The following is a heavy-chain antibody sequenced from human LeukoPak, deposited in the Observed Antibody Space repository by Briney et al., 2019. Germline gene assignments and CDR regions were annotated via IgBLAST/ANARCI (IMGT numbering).Heavy chain of an antibody. V-gene: IGHV4-59*08. CDR3: ARHGERAVAGYFDY. CDR1: GGSISSYH. J-gene: IGHJ4*02. D-gene: IGHD6-19*01. CDR2: IYYSGST. Sequence: PSETLSLTCTVSGGSISSYHWSWIRQSPGKGLEWIGYIYYSGSTYYNPSLTSRVTISVDTSKNQFSLRLTSVTAADTAVYCCARHGERAVAGYFDYWGQGTLVTVSS.